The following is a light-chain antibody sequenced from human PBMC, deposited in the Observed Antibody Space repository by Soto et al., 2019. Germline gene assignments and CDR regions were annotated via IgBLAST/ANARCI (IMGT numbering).Light chain of an antibody. V-gene: IGLV2-14*01. Sequence: QSALTQPASVSGSPGQSITISCTGTSSDVGAYSYVSWFQQHPDKAPKLMIYEVSNRPSGVSNRFSGSKSGNTASLTISVLQAEDEADYYCSSYTTSSTGVFGTGTKLTVL. J-gene: IGLJ1*01. CDR1: SSDVGAYSY. CDR3: SSYTTSSTGV. CDR2: EVS.